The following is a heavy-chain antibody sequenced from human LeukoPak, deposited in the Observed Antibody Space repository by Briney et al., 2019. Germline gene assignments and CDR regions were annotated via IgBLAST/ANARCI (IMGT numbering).Heavy chain of an antibody. V-gene: IGHV4-38-2*02. Sequence: SETLSLTCTVSGYSISSGYFWGWIRQPPGKGLEWIGNIFYSGSTYYSPSLKSRVTISLDTSRNQFSLKLNSVTAADTAVYYCARRPGYCPNGVCYKRNWFDPWGQGTLVTVSS. D-gene: IGHD2-8*01. J-gene: IGHJ5*02. CDR3: ARRPGYCPNGVCYKRNWFDP. CDR2: IFYSGST. CDR1: GYSISSGYF.